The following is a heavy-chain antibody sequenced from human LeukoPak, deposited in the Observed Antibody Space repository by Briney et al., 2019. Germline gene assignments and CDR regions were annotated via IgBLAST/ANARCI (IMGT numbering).Heavy chain of an antibody. V-gene: IGHV3-23*01. CDR2: ISGSGGST. CDR3: AKGGLGYCSSTSCYYFDY. J-gene: IGHJ4*02. CDR1: GFPFSSYA. D-gene: IGHD2-2*01. Sequence: GGSLRLSCAASGFPFSSYAMSWVRQAPGKRLEWVSAISGSGGSTYYADSVKGRFTISRDNSKNTLYLQMNSLRAEDTAVYYCAKGGLGYCSSTSCYYFDYWGQGTLVTVSS.